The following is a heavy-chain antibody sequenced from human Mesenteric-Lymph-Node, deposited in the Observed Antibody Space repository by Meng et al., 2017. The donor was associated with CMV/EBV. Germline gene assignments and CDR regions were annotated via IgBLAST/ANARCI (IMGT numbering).Heavy chain of an antibody. D-gene: IGHD2-2*01. CDR1: GYSISSGYY. CDR3: ARDGIVVVPAANYYYYGMDV. V-gene: IGHV4-38-2*02. CDR2: IYHSGST. Sequence: GSLRLSCTVSGYSISSGYYWGWIRQPPGKGLEWTGSIYHSGSTYYNPSLKSRVTISVDTSKNQFSLKLSSVTAADTAVYYCARDGIVVVPAANYYYYGMDVWGQGTTVTVSS. J-gene: IGHJ6*02.